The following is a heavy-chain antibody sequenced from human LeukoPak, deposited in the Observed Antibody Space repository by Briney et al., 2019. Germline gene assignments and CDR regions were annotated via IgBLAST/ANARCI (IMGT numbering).Heavy chain of an antibody. Sequence: SVKVSCKASGYTFTNYGFSWARQAPGEGLEWMGGIIPIFGTANYAQKFQGRVTITADESTSTAYMELSSLRSEDTAVYYCARGPTPLELRDTYYFDYWGQGTLVTVSS. J-gene: IGHJ4*02. V-gene: IGHV1-69*13. CDR1: GYTFTNYG. D-gene: IGHD1-26*01. CDR3: ARGPTPLELRDTYYFDY. CDR2: IIPIFGTA.